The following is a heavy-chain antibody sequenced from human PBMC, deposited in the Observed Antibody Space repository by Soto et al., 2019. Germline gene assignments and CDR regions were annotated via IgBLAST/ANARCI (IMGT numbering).Heavy chain of an antibody. J-gene: IGHJ3*02. CDR2: ISYDGSNK. CDR3: ASFEGI. Sequence: GGSLRLSCAASGFTFSSYAMHWVRQAPGKGLEWVAVISYDGSNKYYADSVKGRFTISRDNSKNTLYLQMNSLRAEDTAVYYCASFEGIWGQGTMVTVSS. D-gene: IGHD3-9*01. CDR1: GFTFSSYA. V-gene: IGHV3-30-3*01.